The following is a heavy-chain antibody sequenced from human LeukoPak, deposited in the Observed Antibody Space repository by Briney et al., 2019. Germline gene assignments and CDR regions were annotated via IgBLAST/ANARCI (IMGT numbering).Heavy chain of an antibody. CDR3: ARSNYDWGLALFDY. V-gene: IGHV3-53*01. Sequence: GGSLRLSCAVSGFTVSSNYMSWVRQAPGKGLEWVSVIYSGGDTYYADSVKGRFTISRDNSKNTVYLQMNSLRAEDTAVYYCARSNYDWGLALFDYWGQGTLVTVSS. CDR1: GFTVSSNY. J-gene: IGHJ4*02. D-gene: IGHD3-9*01. CDR2: IYSGGDT.